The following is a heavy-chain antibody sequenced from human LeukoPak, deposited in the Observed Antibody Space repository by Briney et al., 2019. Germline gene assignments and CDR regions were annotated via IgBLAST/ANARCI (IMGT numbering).Heavy chain of an antibody. CDR3: ARQSRDGSKTRGYYFDY. CDR2: IYPGDSDT. Sequence: GESLKISCKGSGYSFTSYWIGWVRQMPGKGLEWMGIIYPGDSDTRYSPSFQGQVTISADKSISTAYLQWSSLKASDTAMYYCARQSRDGSKTRGYYFDYWGQGTLVTVSS. J-gene: IGHJ4*02. CDR1: GYSFTSYW. V-gene: IGHV5-51*01. D-gene: IGHD3-10*01.